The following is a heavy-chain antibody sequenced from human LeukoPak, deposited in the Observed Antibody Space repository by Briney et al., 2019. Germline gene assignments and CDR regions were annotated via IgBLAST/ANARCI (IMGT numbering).Heavy chain of an antibody. CDR2: IYTSGST. V-gene: IGHV4-61*02. J-gene: IGHJ4*02. D-gene: IGHD5-18*01. Sequence: SETLSLTCTVSGGSISSGSYYWSWIRQPAGTGLEWIGRIYTSGSTNYNPSLKSRVTISVDTSKNQFSLKLSSVTAADTAVYYCARDRGYLPGYWGQGTLVTVSS. CDR3: ARDRGYLPGY. CDR1: GGSISSGSYY.